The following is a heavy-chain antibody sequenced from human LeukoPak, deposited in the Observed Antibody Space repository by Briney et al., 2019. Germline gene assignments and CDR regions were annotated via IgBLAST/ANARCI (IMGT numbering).Heavy chain of an antibody. CDR2: INPSGGST. D-gene: IGHD3-22*01. Sequence: ASVKVSCKASGYTSTSYYMHWVRQAPGQGLEWMGIINPSGGSTSYAQKFQGRVTMTRDTSTSTVYMELSSLRSEDTAVYYCAGVSPNYYDSSGFQTYYYGMDVWGQGTTVTVSS. CDR3: AGVSPNYYDSSGFQTYYYGMDV. CDR1: GYTSTSYY. J-gene: IGHJ6*02. V-gene: IGHV1-46*01.